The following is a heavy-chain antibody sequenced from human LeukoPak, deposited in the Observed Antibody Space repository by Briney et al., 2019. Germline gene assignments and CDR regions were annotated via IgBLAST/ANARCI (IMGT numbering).Heavy chain of an antibody. Sequence: KASETLSLTCAVSGGSISSSNWWSWVRQPPGKGLEWIGEIYHSGSTNYNPSLKSRVTISVDKSKNQFSLKMRSVTAADTALYYCARGPLWFGGFDSWGQGALVTVSS. V-gene: IGHV4-4*02. CDR1: GGSISSSNW. CDR2: IYHSGST. J-gene: IGHJ4*02. D-gene: IGHD3-10*01. CDR3: ARGPLWFGGFDS.